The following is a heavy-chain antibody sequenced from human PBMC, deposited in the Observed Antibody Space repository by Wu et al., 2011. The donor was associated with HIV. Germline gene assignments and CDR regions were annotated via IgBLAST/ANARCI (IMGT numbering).Heavy chain of an antibody. Sequence: QVRLVQSGPEVKKPGTSVKVSCEASGYLFTNYDINWVRQASGQGLEWMGWMNPRSGNVGYAEQFQGRVAMTRTTSINTAYMELNSLTSEDTAVYYCTKDPVKRDASGVYYYMDVWGKGT. CDR3: TKDPVKRDASGVYYYMDV. CDR2: MNPRSGNV. J-gene: IGHJ6*03. V-gene: IGHV1-8*01. D-gene: IGHD1-1*01. CDR1: GYLFTNYD.